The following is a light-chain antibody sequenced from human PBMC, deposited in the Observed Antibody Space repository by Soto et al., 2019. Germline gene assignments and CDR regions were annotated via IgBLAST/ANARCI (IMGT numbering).Light chain of an antibody. J-gene: IGLJ2*01. CDR3: AAWDDSLNGNVV. CDR1: SSNIGSNT. Sequence: QSVLTQPPSASGTPGQTIIISCSGSSSNIGSNTVNWFHQVPGTAPKLLIYTSNQRPSGVPDRFSGSKSGTSASLAISGLQSEDEGDYYCAAWDDSLNGNVVFGGGTKLTVL. CDR2: TSN. V-gene: IGLV1-44*01.